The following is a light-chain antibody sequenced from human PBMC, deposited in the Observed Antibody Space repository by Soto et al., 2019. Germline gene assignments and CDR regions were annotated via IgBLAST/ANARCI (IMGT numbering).Light chain of an antibody. Sequence: EIVMTHSPATLSVYPWEIATLSCRASQSVNSDLAWYQQKPGQAPRLLIYGASTRATGIPARFSGSGSGTEFTLTISSLQSEDFAVYYSQHRHNRPFSFGPGTKVDIK. CDR1: QSVNSD. V-gene: IGKV3-15*01. CDR2: GAS. J-gene: IGKJ3*01. CDR3: QHRHNRPFS.